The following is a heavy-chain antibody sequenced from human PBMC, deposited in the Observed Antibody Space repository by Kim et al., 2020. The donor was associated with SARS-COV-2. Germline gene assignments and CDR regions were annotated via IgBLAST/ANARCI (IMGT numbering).Heavy chain of an antibody. J-gene: IGHJ4*02. CDR3: ARGGKIMITFGALYY. CDR1: GGSFSGYY. Sequence: SETLSLTCAVYGGSFSGYYWSWIRQPPGKGLEWIGEINHSGSTNYNPSLKSRVTISVDTSKNQFSLKLSSVTAADTAVYYCARGGKIMITFGALYYWGQGTLVTVSS. V-gene: IGHV4-34*01. CDR2: INHSGST. D-gene: IGHD3-16*01.